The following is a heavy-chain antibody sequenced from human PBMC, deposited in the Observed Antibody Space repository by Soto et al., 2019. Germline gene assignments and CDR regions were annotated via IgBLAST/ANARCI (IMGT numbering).Heavy chain of an antibody. CDR2: IIPIFGTP. CDR1: GGTFSNYA. D-gene: IGHD3-3*01. Sequence: QVQLVQSGAEVKKPGSSVKVSCKASGGTFSNYALTWVRQAPGQGLEWMGGIIPIFGTPNYAQNFRGRVTITADESXXTXYXXLSSLRSEDTAVYYCARGVTIFGVVTTYYSYGMDAWGQGTTVTVSS. CDR3: ARGVTIFGVVTTYYSYGMDA. J-gene: IGHJ6*02. V-gene: IGHV1-69*12.